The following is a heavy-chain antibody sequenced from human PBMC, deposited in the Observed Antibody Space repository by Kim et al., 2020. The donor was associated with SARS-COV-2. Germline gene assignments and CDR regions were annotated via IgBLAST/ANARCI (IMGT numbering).Heavy chain of an antibody. CDR2: IKSKTDGGTT. Sequence: GGSLRLSCAASGFTFSNAWMSWVRQAPGKGLEWVGRIKSKTDGGTTDYAAPVKGRFTISRDDSKNTLYLQMNSLKTEDTAVYYCTTDHIVVVTAILSAIDYWGQGTLVTVSS. J-gene: IGHJ4*02. V-gene: IGHV3-15*01. D-gene: IGHD2-21*02. CDR3: TTDHIVVVTAILSAIDY. CDR1: GFTFSNAW.